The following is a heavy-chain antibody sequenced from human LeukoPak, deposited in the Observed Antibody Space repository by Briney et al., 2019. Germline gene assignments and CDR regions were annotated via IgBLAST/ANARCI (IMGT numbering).Heavy chain of an antibody. D-gene: IGHD3-10*01. V-gene: IGHV3-13*01. CDR3: ARGAYYGSGAFFDY. Sequence: GGSLRLSCAASGFTFSSYDMHWVRQATGKGLKWVSAIGTAGDTYYPGSVKGRFTISRENAKNSLYLQMNSLRAGDTAVYYCARGAYYGSGAFFDYWGQGTLVTVSS. J-gene: IGHJ4*02. CDR2: IGTAGDT. CDR1: GFTFSSYD.